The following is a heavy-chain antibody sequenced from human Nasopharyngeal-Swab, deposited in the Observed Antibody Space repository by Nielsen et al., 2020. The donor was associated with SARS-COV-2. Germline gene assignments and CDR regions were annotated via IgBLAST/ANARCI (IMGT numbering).Heavy chain of an antibody. CDR2: IIPIFGTA. D-gene: IGHD6-13*01. Sequence: SVKVSCKASGGTFSSYAISWVRRAPGQGLEWMGGIIPIFGTANYAQKFQGRVTITADESTSTAYMELSSLRSEDTAVYYCARARYWLAASGPFFDYWGQGTLVTVSS. V-gene: IGHV1-69*13. J-gene: IGHJ4*02. CDR3: ARARYWLAASGPFFDY. CDR1: GGTFSSYA.